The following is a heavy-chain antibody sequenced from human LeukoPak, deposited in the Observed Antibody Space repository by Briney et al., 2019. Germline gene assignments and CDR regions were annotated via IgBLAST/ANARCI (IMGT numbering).Heavy chain of an antibody. CDR1: RFTFSSYS. CDR2: ISSSSSYI. V-gene: IGHV3-21*01. CDR3: AREVKLGYCSSTSCYLGFDY. J-gene: IGHJ4*02. Sequence: GGSLKLSCAASRFTFSSYSMNWVRQAPGMGLEWVSSISSSSSYIYYADSVKGRFTISRDNAKNSLYLQMNSLRAEDTAVYYCAREVKLGYCSSTSCYLGFDYWGQGTLVTVSS. D-gene: IGHD2-2*01.